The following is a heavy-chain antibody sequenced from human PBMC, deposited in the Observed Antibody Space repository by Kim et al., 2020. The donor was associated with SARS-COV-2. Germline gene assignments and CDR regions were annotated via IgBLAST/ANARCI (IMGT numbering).Heavy chain of an antibody. D-gene: IGHD6-19*01. Sequence: ASVKVSCKASGYTFTSYGISWVRQAPGQGLEWMGWISAYNGNTNYAQKLQGRVTMTTDTSTSTAYMELRSLRSDDTAVYYCARALDSIAVAGYDYWSQGTLVTVSS. V-gene: IGHV1-18*04. CDR2: ISAYNGNT. CDR1: GYTFTSYG. J-gene: IGHJ4*02. CDR3: ARALDSIAVAGYDY.